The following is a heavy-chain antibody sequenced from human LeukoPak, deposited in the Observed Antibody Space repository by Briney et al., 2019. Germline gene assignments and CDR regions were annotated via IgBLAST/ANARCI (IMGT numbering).Heavy chain of an antibody. Sequence: SETLSLTCAVYGGSFSGYYWSWIRQPPGKGLEWIGEINHSGSTNYNPSLKSRVTISVDTSKNQFSLKLSSVTAADTAVYYCTTTNWFDPWGQGTLVTVSS. CDR3: TTTNWFDP. D-gene: IGHD4-17*01. CDR2: INHSGST. V-gene: IGHV4-34*01. J-gene: IGHJ5*02. CDR1: GGSFSGYY.